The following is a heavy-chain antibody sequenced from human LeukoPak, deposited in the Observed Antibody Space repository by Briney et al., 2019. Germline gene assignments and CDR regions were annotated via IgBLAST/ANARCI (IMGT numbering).Heavy chain of an antibody. V-gene: IGHV3-30*09. CDR2: ISYDGTNK. Sequence: GGSLGLSCAASGFTFRDYAMHWVRQAPGKGLEWVAVISYDGTNKYYADSVKGRFAISRDNSKNTLYLQMNSLTPEDTAVYYCARDLPAAGAGYLDYWGQGTLVTVSS. D-gene: IGHD6-13*01. CDR1: GFTFRDYA. J-gene: IGHJ4*02. CDR3: ARDLPAAGAGYLDY.